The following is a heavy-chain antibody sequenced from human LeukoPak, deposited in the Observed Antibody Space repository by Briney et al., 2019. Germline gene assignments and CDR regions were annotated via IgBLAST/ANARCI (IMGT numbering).Heavy chain of an antibody. V-gene: IGHV4-4*07. Sequence: SETLSLTCTVSGGSISSYYWSWIRQPAGKGLEWIGRIYTSGSTNYNPSLKSRVTMSVDTSKNQFSLKLSSVTAADTAVYYCAKVSGAYSSSWYDWFDPWGQGTLVTVSS. CDR2: IYTSGST. J-gene: IGHJ5*02. CDR3: AKVSGAYSSSWYDWFDP. D-gene: IGHD6-13*01. CDR1: GGSISSYY.